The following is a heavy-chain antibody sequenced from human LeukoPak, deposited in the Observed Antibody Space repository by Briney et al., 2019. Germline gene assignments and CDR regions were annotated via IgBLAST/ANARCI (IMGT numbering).Heavy chain of an antibody. J-gene: IGHJ6*02. D-gene: IGHD6-13*01. CDR1: GYTFTSYD. Sequence: ASVKVSCKASGYTFTSYDINWVRQATGQGLEWMGWMNPNSGNTGYAQKFQGRVTMTRNTSISTAYMELSSLRSEDTAVYYCARLGIATLYNYYYGMDVWGQGTTVTVSS. CDR2: MNPNSGNT. CDR3: ARLGIATLYNYYYGMDV. V-gene: IGHV1-8*01.